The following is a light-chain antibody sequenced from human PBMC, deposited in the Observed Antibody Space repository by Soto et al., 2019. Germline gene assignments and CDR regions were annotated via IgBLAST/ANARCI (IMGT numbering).Light chain of an antibody. Sequence: DIVLTQSPATLSLSPGERATLSCGASQSVSSSYVAWYQQKPGLAPRLLIYDASSRATGIPDRFSGSGSGTDFTLTISRLEPEDFAVYYCQQYGSSSITFGQGTQLEIK. CDR3: QQYGSSSIT. J-gene: IGKJ5*01. CDR1: QSVSSSY. CDR2: DAS. V-gene: IGKV3D-20*01.